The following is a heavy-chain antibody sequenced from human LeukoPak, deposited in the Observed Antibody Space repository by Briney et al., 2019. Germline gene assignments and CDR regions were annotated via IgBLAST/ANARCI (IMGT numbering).Heavy chain of an antibody. D-gene: IGHD6-13*01. Sequence: PSKTLSLTCTVSGGSISSYYWCWIQQPAGKGLEWIGRIYTSGSTNYNPSLKSRVTMSVDTSKNQFSLKLTSVTAADTAVYYCARSSVYRSSWLIDYWGQGTLVTVSS. CDR1: GGSISSYY. CDR2: IYTSGST. J-gene: IGHJ4*02. V-gene: IGHV4-4*07. CDR3: ARSSVYRSSWLIDY.